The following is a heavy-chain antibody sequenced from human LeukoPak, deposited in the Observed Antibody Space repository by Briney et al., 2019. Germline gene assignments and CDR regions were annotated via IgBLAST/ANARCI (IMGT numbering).Heavy chain of an antibody. CDR2: VSGSGSSA. V-gene: IGHV3-23*01. CDR1: GFTFSTYA. J-gene: IGHJ5*02. CDR3: AKHTNDWFDP. Sequence: GGSLRLSCAASGFTFSTYAMSWVRRAPGKGLEWVSTVSGSGSSAYYADSVKGRFTISRDNSKNTLYLQMNSLRAEDTAVYYCAKHTNDWFDPWGQGTLVTVSS. D-gene: IGHD2-2*01.